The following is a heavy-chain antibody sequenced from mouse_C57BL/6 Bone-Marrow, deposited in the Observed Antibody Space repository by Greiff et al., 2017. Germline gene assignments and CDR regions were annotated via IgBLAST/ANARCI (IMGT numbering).Heavy chain of an antibody. CDR2: INPNYGTT. CDR1: GYSFTDYN. Sequence: EVQLQESGPELVKPGASVKISCKASGYSFTDYNMNWVKQSNGKSLEWIGVINPNYGTTSYNQKFKGKATLTVDQSSSTAYMQLNSLTSEYSAVVYCAARNLSRWYFDVWGTGTTVTVSS. CDR3: AARNLSRWYFDV. D-gene: IGHD2-1*01. V-gene: IGHV1-39*01. J-gene: IGHJ1*03.